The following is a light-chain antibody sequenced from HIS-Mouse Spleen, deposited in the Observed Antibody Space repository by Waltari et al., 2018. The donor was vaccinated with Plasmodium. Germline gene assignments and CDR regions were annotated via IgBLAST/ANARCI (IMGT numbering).Light chain of an antibody. J-gene: IGLJ2*01. CDR2: KDS. Sequence: SYELTQPPSVSVSPGQTARIPCPGDALPKQYAYWYQQKPGQAPVLVIYKDSERPSGIPERFSGSSSGITVTLTISGVQAEDEADYYCQSADSSGTYRVFGGGTKLTVL. V-gene: IGLV3-25*03. CDR1: ALPKQY. CDR3: QSADSSGTYRV.